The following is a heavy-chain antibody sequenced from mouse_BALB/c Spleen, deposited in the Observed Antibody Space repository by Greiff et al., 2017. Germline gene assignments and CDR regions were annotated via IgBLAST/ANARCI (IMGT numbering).Heavy chain of an antibody. CDR1: GFNIKDTY. CDR3: ARSDYYGSSPYYFDY. V-gene: IGHV14-3*02. D-gene: IGHD1-1*01. J-gene: IGHJ2*01. Sequence: EVQLVESGAELVKPGASVKLSCTASGFNIKDTYMHWVKQRPEQGLEWIGRIDPANGNTKYDPKFQGKATITADTSSNTAYLQLSSLTSEDTAVYYCARSDYYGSSPYYFDYWGQGTTLTVSS. CDR2: IDPANGNT.